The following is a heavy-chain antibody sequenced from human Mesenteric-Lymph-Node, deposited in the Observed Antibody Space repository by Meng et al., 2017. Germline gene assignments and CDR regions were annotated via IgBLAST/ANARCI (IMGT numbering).Heavy chain of an antibody. CDR1: GYTFTGYY. D-gene: IGHD5-18*01. Sequence: ASVKVSCKASGYTFTGYYMHWVRQAPGQGLEWMGWISAYNGNTNYAQKLQGRVTMTTDTSTSTAYMELRSLRSDDTAVYYCARDREGYSYGPFDYWGQGTLVTVSS. CDR3: ARDREGYSYGPFDY. CDR2: ISAYNGNT. J-gene: IGHJ4*02. V-gene: IGHV1-18*04.